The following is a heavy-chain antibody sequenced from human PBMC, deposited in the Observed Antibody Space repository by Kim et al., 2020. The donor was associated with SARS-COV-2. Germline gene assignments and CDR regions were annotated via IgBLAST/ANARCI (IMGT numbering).Heavy chain of an antibody. CDR3: AKVVGGGVDTVAYWWYLGRPVV. V-gene: IGHV3-30*18. CDR2: ISYDGSNK. CDR1: GFTFSSYG. D-gene: IGHD5-18*01. Sequence: GGSLRLSCAASGFTFSSYGMHWVRQAPGKGLEWVAVISYDGSNKYYADSVKGRFTISRDNSKNTLYLQMNSLRAEDMAVYYCAKVVGGGVDTVAYWWYLGRPVVWGQGTTVTVSS. J-gene: IGHJ6*02.